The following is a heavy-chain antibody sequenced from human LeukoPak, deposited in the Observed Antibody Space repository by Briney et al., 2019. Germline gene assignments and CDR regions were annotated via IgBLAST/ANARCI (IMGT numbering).Heavy chain of an antibody. CDR2: ISGSGGST. V-gene: IGHV3-23*01. CDR3: AKVRRNCSGGSCPFDY. J-gene: IGHJ4*02. D-gene: IGHD2-15*01. Sequence: GGSLRLSCAASGFTFGSYAMSWVRQAPGKGLEWVSAISGSGGSTYYADSVKGRFTISRDNSKNTLYLQMNSLRAEDTAVYYCAKVRRNCSGGSCPFDYWGQGTLVTVSS. CDR1: GFTFGSYA.